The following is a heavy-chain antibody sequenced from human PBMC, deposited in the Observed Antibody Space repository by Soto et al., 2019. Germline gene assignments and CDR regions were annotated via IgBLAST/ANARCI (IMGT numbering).Heavy chain of an antibody. CDR3: ARLDHVDTEKPDFDY. V-gene: IGHV1-69*13. Sequence: GASVKVSCKASGGTFSIYAISWVRQAPGQGLEWMGGIIPIFGTANYAQKFQGRVTITADESTSTAYMELSSLRSEDTAVYYCARLDHVDTEKPDFDYWGQGTLVTVSS. CDR2: IIPIFGTA. J-gene: IGHJ4*02. CDR1: GGTFSIYA. D-gene: IGHD5-18*01.